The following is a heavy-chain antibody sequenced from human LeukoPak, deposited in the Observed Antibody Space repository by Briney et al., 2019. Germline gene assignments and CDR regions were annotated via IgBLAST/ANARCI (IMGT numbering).Heavy chain of an antibody. D-gene: IGHD3-10*01. CDR1: GFTFSSYA. Sequence: GGSLRLSCAASGFTFSSYAMHRVRQAPGKELEWVAVISYDGSKKYYADSVKGRFTISRDNSKNTLYLQMNSLRAEDTAVYYCARGRFGELSHFDYWGQGTLVTVSS. CDR2: ISYDGSKK. V-gene: IGHV3-30*04. CDR3: ARGRFGELSHFDY. J-gene: IGHJ4*02.